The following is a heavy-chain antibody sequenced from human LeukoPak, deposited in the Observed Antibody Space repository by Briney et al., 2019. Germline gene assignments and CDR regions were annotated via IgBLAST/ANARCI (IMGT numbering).Heavy chain of an antibody. CDR2: IIPIFGTA. J-gene: IGHJ4*02. CDR1: GYTFTNYY. CDR3: ARDRLWGSLYSSGWYAPTLYFDY. Sequence: GASVKVSCKASGYTFTNYYIHWVRQAPGQGLEWMGRIIPIFGTANYAQKFQGRVTITTDESTSTAYMELSSLRSEDTAVYYCARDRLWGSLYSSGWYAPTLYFDYWGQGTLVTVSS. D-gene: IGHD6-19*01. V-gene: IGHV1-69*05.